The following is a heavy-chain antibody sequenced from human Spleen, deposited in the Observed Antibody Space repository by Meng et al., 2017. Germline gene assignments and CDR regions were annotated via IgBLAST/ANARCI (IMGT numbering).Heavy chain of an antibody. CDR3: ARYCSGGNCYIR. CDR1: GGSISSYY. Sequence: SETLSLTCTVSGGSISSYYWSWIRQPPGKGLGWIGSIYHSGSTYYNPSLKSRVTISVDTSKNQFSLKLSSVTAADTAVFYCARYCSGGNCYIRWGQGTLVTVSS. CDR2: IYHSGST. D-gene: IGHD2-15*01. V-gene: IGHV4-59*08. J-gene: IGHJ4*02.